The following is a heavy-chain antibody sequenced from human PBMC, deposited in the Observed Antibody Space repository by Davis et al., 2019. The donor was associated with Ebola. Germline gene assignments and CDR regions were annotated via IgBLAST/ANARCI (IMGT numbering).Heavy chain of an antibody. V-gene: IGHV4-31*03. J-gene: IGHJ6*03. D-gene: IGHD2-8*01. CDR2: IYYSGST. Sequence: PSETLSLTCTVSGGSISSGGYYWSWIRQHPGKGLEWIGYIYYSGSTYYNPSLKSRVTISVDTSKNQFSLKLSSVTAADTAVYYCARLGRVYGIVLMRPYYMDVWGKGTTVTVSS. CDR3: ARLGRVYGIVLMRPYYMDV. CDR1: GGSISSGGYY.